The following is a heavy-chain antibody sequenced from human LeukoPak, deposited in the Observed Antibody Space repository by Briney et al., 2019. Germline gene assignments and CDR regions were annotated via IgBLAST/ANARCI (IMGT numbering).Heavy chain of an antibody. V-gene: IGHV4-59*01. J-gene: IGHJ4*02. D-gene: IGHD3-10*01. CDR1: GGSISTYY. CDR2: IYYSGST. CDR3: ARGGVIWTFDY. Sequence: SETLSLTCTVSGGSISTYYWSWIRQPPGKGLEWIGYIYYSGSTNYNPSLKSRVTISVDTSKNQFSLKLSSVTAADTAVYYCARGGVIWTFDYWGQGILVTVSS.